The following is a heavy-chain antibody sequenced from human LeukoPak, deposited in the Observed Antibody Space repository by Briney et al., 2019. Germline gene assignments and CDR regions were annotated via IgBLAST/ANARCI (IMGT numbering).Heavy chain of an antibody. Sequence: GGSLRLSCAASGFTFSSYSMNWVRQAPGKGLEWVSYISSSISTIYYADSVKGRFTISRDNAKNSRYLQMNRLRDQESPVYYCAKERSSGHYTRPRRAFDIWGQGTMVTVSS. CDR1: GFTFSSYS. CDR3: AKERSSGHYTRPRRAFDI. V-gene: IGHV3-48*02. D-gene: IGHD3-22*01. CDR2: ISSSISTI. J-gene: IGHJ3*02.